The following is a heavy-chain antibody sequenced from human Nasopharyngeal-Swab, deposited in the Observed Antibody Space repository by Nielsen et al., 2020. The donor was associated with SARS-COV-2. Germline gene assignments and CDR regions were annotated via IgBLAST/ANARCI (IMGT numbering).Heavy chain of an antibody. Sequence: SETLSLTCAVYGGSFSGYYWSWIRQPPGKGLEWIGEINHSGSTNYNPSLKSRVTISVDTSKNQFSLKLSSVTAADTAVYYCARDYSRYYYYYGMDVWGQGTTVTVSS. J-gene: IGHJ6*02. D-gene: IGHD3-10*01. CDR3: ARDYSRYYYYYGMDV. CDR2: INHSGST. CDR1: GGSFSGYY. V-gene: IGHV4-34*01.